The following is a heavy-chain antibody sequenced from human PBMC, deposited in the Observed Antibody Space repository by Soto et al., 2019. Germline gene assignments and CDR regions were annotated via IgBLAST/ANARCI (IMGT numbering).Heavy chain of an antibody. CDR3: SKGYYYGSGSYYNPAPFDY. CDR2: ISGSGGST. V-gene: IGHV3-23*01. D-gene: IGHD3-10*01. Sequence: GGSLRLSCAASGFTFSSYAMSWVRQAPGKGLEWVSVISGSGGSTYYADSVKGRFTISRDISKNTLYLQMNSLRAEDTAVYYCSKGYYYGSGSYYNPAPFDYWGQGTLVTV. J-gene: IGHJ4*02. CDR1: GFTFSSYA.